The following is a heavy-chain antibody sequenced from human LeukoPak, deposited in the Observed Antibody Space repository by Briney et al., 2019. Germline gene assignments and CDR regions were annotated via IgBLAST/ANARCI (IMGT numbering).Heavy chain of an antibody. CDR1: GAPISSYY. Sequence: SETLSLTCTVSGAPISSYYWSWIRQPPGKARECIGYIYYSGSNNYNPALKSRVTISEDTSKNQISLKLSSVTAADTAVYYCARGHMVASYYFDYWGQGTLVTVSS. V-gene: IGHV4-59*01. CDR3: ARGHMVASYYFDY. J-gene: IGHJ4*02. D-gene: IGHD2-21*01. CDR2: IYYSGSN.